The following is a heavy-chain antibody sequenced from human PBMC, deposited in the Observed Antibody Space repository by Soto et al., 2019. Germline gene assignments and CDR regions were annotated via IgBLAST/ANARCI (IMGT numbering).Heavy chain of an antibody. J-gene: IGHJ6*02. V-gene: IGHV4-59*01. CDR3: ARGTGGAYYYYGMDV. CDR2: IYYSGST. D-gene: IGHD7-27*01. CDR1: GGSISSYY. Sequence: QVQLQESGPGLVKPSETLSLTCTVSGGSISSYYWSWIRQPPGKGLEWIGYIYYSGSTNYNPSLKSRVTIAVDTSKNQVTLKLSSVTAADTAVYYCARGTGGAYYYYGMDVWGQGTTVTVSS.